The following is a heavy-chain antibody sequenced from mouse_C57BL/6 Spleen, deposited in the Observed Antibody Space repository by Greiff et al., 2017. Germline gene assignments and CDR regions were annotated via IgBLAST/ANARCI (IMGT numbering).Heavy chain of an antibody. CDR1: GYAFSSSW. Sequence: VQLQESGPELVKPGASVKISCKASGYAFSSSWMNWVKQRPGKGLEWIGRIYPGDGDTNYNGKFKGKATLTADKSSSTAYMQLSSLTSEDPAVYFCARWGYYGSSYGDYFDYWGQGTTLTVSS. J-gene: IGHJ2*01. CDR3: ARWGYYGSSYGDYFDY. D-gene: IGHD1-1*01. V-gene: IGHV1-82*01. CDR2: IYPGDGDT.